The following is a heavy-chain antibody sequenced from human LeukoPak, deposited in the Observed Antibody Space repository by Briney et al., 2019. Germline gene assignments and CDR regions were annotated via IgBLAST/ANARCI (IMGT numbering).Heavy chain of an antibody. J-gene: IGHJ4*02. CDR3: ARLSSSGDAAWLDY. CDR2: IYHSGST. CDR1: GGFISIGRYY. D-gene: IGHD3-22*01. Sequence: PSETQSLTCNVSGGFISIGRYYWGWIRQHPGKGLECIGYIYHSGSTYYNPSLKSRFTISLDTSKNQFSLKLSSVTAADTAMYYCARLSSSGDAAWLDYWGQGTLVAVSS. V-gene: IGHV4-31*03.